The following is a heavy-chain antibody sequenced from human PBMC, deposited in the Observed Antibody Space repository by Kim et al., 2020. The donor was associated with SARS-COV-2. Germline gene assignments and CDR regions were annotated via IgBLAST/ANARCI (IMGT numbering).Heavy chain of an antibody. Sequence: GESLKISCKGSGYSFTSYWISWVRQMSGKGLEWMGRIDPSDSYTNYSPSFQGHVTISADKSISTAYLQWSSLKASDTAMYYCARRHYYDSSGYLLPAFDIWGQGTMVTVSS. J-gene: IGHJ3*02. D-gene: IGHD3-22*01. CDR1: GYSFTSYW. CDR3: ARRHYYDSSGYLLPAFDI. CDR2: IDPSDSYT. V-gene: IGHV5-10-1*01.